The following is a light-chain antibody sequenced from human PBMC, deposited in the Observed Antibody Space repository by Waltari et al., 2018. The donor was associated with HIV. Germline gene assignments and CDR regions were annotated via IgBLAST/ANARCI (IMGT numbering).Light chain of an antibody. CDR2: DVS. CDR1: SSNVGGSNN. V-gene: IGLV2-14*03. CDR3: SSYTSSSTYV. Sequence: QSALTQPASVSGSPGQSIAISCPGTSSNVGGSNNAPWYQQHPGKVPKLMIFDVSNRPSGVSHRFSGSKSGNTASLTISGLQAEDEADYYCSSYTSSSTYVFGTGTKVTVL. J-gene: IGLJ1*01.